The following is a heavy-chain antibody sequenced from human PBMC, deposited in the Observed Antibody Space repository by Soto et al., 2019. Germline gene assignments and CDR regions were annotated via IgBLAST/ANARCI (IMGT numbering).Heavy chain of an antibody. CDR1: GFTFSSYA. Sequence: VQLVQSGAEVKKPGGSLRLSCAASGFTFSSYAMSWVRQAPGKGLEWVSAISGSGGSTYYADSVKGRFTISRDNSKNTLYLQMNSLRAEDTAVYYCAMGELSDHWGQGTLVTVSS. V-gene: IGHV3-23*04. J-gene: IGHJ4*02. CDR2: ISGSGGST. D-gene: IGHD3-16*02. CDR3: AMGELSDH.